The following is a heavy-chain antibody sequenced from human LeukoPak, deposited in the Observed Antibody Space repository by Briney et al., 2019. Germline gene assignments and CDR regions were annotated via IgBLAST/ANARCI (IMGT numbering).Heavy chain of an antibody. J-gene: IGHJ5*02. CDR2: ISAYNGNT. Sequence: ASVKVSCKASGYTFTSYGISWVRQATGQGLEWMGWISAYNGNTNYAQKLQGRVTMTTDTSTSTAYMELRSLRSDDTAVYYCARYYDFWSGYYTGWFDPWGQGTLVTVSS. D-gene: IGHD3-3*01. CDR3: ARYYDFWSGYYTGWFDP. V-gene: IGHV1-18*01. CDR1: GYTFTSYG.